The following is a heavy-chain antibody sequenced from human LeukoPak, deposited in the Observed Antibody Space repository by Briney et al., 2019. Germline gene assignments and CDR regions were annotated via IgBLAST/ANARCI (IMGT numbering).Heavy chain of an antibody. Sequence: SETLSLTCTVSGGSISSINSNYCSWIRQPPGKGLEWIGYTYNSGSTNYNPSLKSRVTILVDTSKNQFSLKLSSVAAANTAVYYCARQAGGNSGPFDYWGQGTVVTVSS. D-gene: IGHD4-23*01. V-gene: IGHV4-59*08. CDR1: GGSISSINSNY. J-gene: IGHJ4*02. CDR2: TYNSGST. CDR3: ARQAGGNSGPFDY.